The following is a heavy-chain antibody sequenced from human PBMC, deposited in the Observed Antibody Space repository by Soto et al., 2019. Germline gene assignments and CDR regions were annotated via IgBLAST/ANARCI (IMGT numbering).Heavy chain of an antibody. D-gene: IGHD6-19*01. CDR2: IYYSGST. CDR1: GGSISGGGYC. CDR3: ARDRYTSGWYYFDY. J-gene: IGHJ4*02. V-gene: IGHV4-31*03. Sequence: SETLSLTCTVSGGSISGGGYCWSWIRQHPGKGLEWIGYIYYSGSTYYNPSLKSRVTISVDTSKNQFSLKLSSVTAADTAVYYCARDRYTSGWYYFDYWGQGTLVTLSS.